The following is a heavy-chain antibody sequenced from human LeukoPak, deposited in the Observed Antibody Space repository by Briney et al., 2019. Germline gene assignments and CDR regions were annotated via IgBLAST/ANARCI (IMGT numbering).Heavy chain of an antibody. Sequence: GGSLRLSCAASGFTFDDYGMSWVRQAPGKGLEWVSGINWNGGSTGYADSVKGRFTISRDNAKNSLYLQMNSLRAEDTALYYCARDNIPYGGNSRGDFDYWGQGTLVTVSS. J-gene: IGHJ4*02. CDR2: INWNGGST. D-gene: IGHD4-23*01. CDR1: GFTFDDYG. CDR3: ARDNIPYGGNSRGDFDY. V-gene: IGHV3-20*04.